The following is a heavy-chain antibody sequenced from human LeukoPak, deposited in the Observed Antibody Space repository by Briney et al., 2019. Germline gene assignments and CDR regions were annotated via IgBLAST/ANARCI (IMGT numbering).Heavy chain of an antibody. CDR1: GFTFSSYE. D-gene: IGHD5-24*01. V-gene: IGHV4-39*07. CDR2: IYYSGST. Sequence: PGGSLRLSCAASGFTFSSYEMNWVRQPPGKGLEWIGSIYYSGSTYYNPSLKSRVTISVDTSKNQFSLKLSSVTAADTAVYYCARDRDGYNRIDYWGQGTLVTVSS. J-gene: IGHJ4*02. CDR3: ARDRDGYNRIDY.